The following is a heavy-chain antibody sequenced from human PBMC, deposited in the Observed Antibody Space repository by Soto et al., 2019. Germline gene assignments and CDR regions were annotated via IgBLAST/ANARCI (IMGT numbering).Heavy chain of an antibody. CDR3: AKDATSFNGVWYPFEM. CDR1: GFTFSDYA. Sequence: EVQLLESGGGVVQPGGSLRLSCAASGFTFSDYAMSWVRQTPGKGLQWVSGVGGSYDDKHYADSVRGRFIVSRDNSKNTLYLQMNSLRADDTAIYYCAKDATSFNGVWYPFEMWGQGTEVTVSS. CDR2: VGGSYDDK. V-gene: IGHV3-23*01. D-gene: IGHD2-8*01. J-gene: IGHJ3*02.